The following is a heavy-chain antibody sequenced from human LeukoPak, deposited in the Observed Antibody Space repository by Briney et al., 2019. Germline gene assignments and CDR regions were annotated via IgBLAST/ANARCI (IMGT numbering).Heavy chain of an antibody. CDR3: AKEIYAYGSRGFDY. V-gene: IGHV3-23*01. CDR1: LFTFSYYA. Sequence: GGSLRLSCSASLFTFSYYAMTWVRQAPWKGLEWVSGVSGSGDYTYYADSVKGRFTISRDNSKNTLYLQLNSLRVEDTAVYYCAKEIYAYGSRGFDYWGQGTLVTVSS. J-gene: IGHJ4*02. D-gene: IGHD3-10*01. CDR2: VSGSGDYT.